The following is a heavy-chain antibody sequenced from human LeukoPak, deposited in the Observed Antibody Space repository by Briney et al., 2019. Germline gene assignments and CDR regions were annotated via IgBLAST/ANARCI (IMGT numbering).Heavy chain of an antibody. CDR1: GLTFTGYY. CDR3: ARSPDPQCFGEFNDY. D-gene: IGHD3-10*01. J-gene: IGHJ4*02. V-gene: IGHV1-2*02. Sequence: RASVKVSCKASGLTFTGYYMHWVRQAPGQGLEWMGWINPNSGGTNYAQKLQGRVTMTTVTSTSTAYMELRSLRSDDTAVYYCARSPDPQCFGEFNDYWGQGTLVSASS. CDR2: INPNSGGT.